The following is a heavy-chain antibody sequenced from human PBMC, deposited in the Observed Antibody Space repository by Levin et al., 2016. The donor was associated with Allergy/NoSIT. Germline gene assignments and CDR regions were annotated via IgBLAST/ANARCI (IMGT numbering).Heavy chain of an antibody. CDR3: ARDRRSGAGMDV. V-gene: IGHV4-39*02. J-gene: IGHJ6*02. D-gene: IGHD1-26*01. Sequence: WIRQPPGKGLEWIGSIYYSGSTYYNPSLKSRVTISVDTSKNQFSLKLSSVTAADTAVYYCARDRRSGAGMDVWGPGTTVTVSS. CDR2: IYYSGST.